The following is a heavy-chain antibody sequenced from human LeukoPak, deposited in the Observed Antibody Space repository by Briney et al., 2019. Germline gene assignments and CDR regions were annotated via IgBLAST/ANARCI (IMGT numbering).Heavy chain of an antibody. V-gene: IGHV4-59*08. CDR1: GDSTSSSY. J-gene: IGHJ4*02. CDR3: ARHTTYGGNSAFEY. D-gene: IGHD4-23*01. CDR2: VYYSGTT. Sequence: SETLSLTCFVSGDSTSSSYWSWLRQPPGKGLEWIGYVYYSGTTNYNPSLKSRVTMSVHTYKTQFSLKLSSVTAADTAVYYCARHTTYGGNSAFEYWGQGTLVTVSS.